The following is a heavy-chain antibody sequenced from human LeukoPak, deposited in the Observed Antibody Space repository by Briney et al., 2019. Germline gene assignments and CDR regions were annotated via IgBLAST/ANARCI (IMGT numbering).Heavy chain of an antibody. D-gene: IGHD3-10*01. J-gene: IGHJ4*02. CDR3: AKRGIVIRGILVIGFHQEAYHYDY. Sequence: GGSLRLSCVVSGISLSNYAMTWVRQAPGKGLEWVSYISERGGSTTYADSVKGRFTISRDTSLNTLYLQMTSLRAEDTAVYFCAKRGIVIRGILVIGFHQEAYHYDYWGQGVLVTVSP. CDR1: GISLSNYA. V-gene: IGHV3-23*01. CDR2: ISERGGST.